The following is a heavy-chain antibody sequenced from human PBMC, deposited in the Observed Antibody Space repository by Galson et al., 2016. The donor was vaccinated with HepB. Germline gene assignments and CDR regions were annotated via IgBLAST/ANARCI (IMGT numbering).Heavy chain of an antibody. CDR2: LYHSGNS. J-gene: IGHJ2*01. Sequence: TLSLTCDVSGGSISSGGYSWSWIRQPPGKGLEWIGYLYHSGNSYYTPSLEGRVTISVDRSKNQFSLKLHSVTAADTAVYYCARTPPSWYFDLWGRGTLVTVSS. CDR1: GGSISSGGYS. CDR3: ARTPPSWYFDL. V-gene: IGHV4-30-2*01.